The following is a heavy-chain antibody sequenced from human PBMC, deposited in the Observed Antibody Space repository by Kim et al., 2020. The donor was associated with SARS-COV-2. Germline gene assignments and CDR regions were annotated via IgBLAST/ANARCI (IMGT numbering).Heavy chain of an antibody. CDR2: INTETGNP. D-gene: IGHD3-10*01. Sequence: ASVKVSCKASGYSFSSYAINWVRQAPGQGLEWMGWINTETGNPTYAPGFTGRFVFSLDTSVRSAYVQISSLQAEDTAVYYCAKDTLPYYYGSGNRDAFDIWGQGTMATVSS. CDR1: GYSFSSYA. J-gene: IGHJ3*02. CDR3: AKDTLPYYYGSGNRDAFDI. V-gene: IGHV7-4-1*02.